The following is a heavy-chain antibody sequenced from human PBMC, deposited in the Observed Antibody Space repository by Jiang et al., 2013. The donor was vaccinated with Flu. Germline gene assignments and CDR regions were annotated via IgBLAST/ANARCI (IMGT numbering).Heavy chain of an antibody. J-gene: IGHJ1*01. CDR2: ISYDGSNK. CDR3: ARPYYDSSGYSNAEYFQH. D-gene: IGHD3-22*01. Sequence: GGGVVQPGRSLRLSCAASGFTFSSYAMHWVRQAPGKGLEWVAVISYDGSNKYYADSVKGRFTISRDNSKNTLYLQMNSLRAEDTAVYYCARPYYDSSGYSNAEYFQHWGQGTLVTVSS. CDR1: GFTFSSYA. V-gene: IGHV3-30*01.